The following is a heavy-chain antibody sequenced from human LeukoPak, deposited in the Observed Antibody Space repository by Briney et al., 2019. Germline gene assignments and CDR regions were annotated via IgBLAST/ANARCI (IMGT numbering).Heavy chain of an antibody. CDR3: AKSGSSWYYFDY. V-gene: IGHV3-23*01. J-gene: IGHJ4*02. Sequence: GGSLRLSCAASGFTFSSYPITWVRQAPGKGLEWVSSISGSGGSTFYADSVMGRFTISRDNSRNTLHLQMDSLRAEDTAVYYCAKSGSSWYYFDYWGQGTLVTVSS. CDR2: ISGSGGST. D-gene: IGHD6-13*01. CDR1: GFTFSSYP.